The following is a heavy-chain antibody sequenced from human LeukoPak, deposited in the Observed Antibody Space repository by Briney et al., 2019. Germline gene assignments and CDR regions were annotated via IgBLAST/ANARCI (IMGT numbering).Heavy chain of an antibody. CDR1: GFTFSSYW. CDR2: IKQDGSEK. V-gene: IGHV3-7*01. Sequence: GGSLRLSCAASGFTFSSYWMSWVRQAPGKGLEWVANIKQDGSEKYYVDSVKGRFTISRHNAKNSLYLQMNSLRAEDTAVYYCASEGNYSLSFDPWGQGTLVTVSS. D-gene: IGHD1-7*01. J-gene: IGHJ5*02. CDR3: ASEGNYSLSFDP.